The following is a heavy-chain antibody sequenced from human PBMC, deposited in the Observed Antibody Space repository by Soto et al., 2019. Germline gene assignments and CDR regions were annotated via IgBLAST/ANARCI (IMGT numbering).Heavy chain of an antibody. CDR2: IYYSGST. CDR1: GGSISSYY. J-gene: IGHJ6*03. V-gene: IGHV4-59*08. CDR3: ARHTEYNDFWCGYYPNYYYYMDV. D-gene: IGHD3-3*01. Sequence: SETLSLTCTVSGGSISSYYWSWIRQPPGKGLEWIGYIYYSGSTNYNPSLKSRVTISVDTSKNQFSLKLSSVTAADTAVYYCARHTEYNDFWCGYYPNYYYYMDVWGKGTTVTVSS.